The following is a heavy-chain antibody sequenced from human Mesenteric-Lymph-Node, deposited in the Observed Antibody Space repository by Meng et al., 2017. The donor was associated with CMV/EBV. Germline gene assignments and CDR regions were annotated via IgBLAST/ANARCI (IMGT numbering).Heavy chain of an antibody. CDR1: GGSISNYNYY. V-gene: IGHV4-39*07. CDR3: VRNGGSSPGFDY. Sequence: SETLSLTCTVSGGSISNYNYYWGWIRQPPGKGLEWIGSIYYSGSTYYNPSLKSRVTISVDTSKNQFSLKLMSVTTADTAVYYCVRNGGSSPGFDYWGQGTLVTVSS. D-gene: IGHD1-26*01. CDR2: IYYSGST. J-gene: IGHJ4*02.